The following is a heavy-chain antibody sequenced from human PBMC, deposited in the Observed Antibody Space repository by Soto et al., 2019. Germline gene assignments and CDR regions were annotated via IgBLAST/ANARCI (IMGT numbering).Heavy chain of an antibody. CDR2: IYNEFT. D-gene: IGHD2-15*01. CDR1: GFSVTDIY. V-gene: IGHV3-66*01. J-gene: IGHJ3*02. Sequence: EVQLVESGGGLVQPGGSLRLSCVASGFSVTDIYMNWVRQAPGKGREWVSVIYNEFTDYADSVRGRFSISTDSSKNALYLQMNSLRAEDSAVYYCVREPRYCSGGSCSIMGDAFDIWGQGTKVTVSS. CDR3: VREPRYCSGGSCSIMGDAFDI.